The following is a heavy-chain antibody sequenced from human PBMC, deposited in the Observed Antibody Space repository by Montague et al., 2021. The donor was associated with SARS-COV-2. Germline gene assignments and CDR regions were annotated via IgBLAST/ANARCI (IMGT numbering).Heavy chain of an antibody. Sequence: SETLSLTCTVSGGSTSTTSYYWGWIRQPPGKGLEWIASIFYSGTTYYNPSLRSRVTISVQTSKNQFSLTVASVTAADTAIYYCASDFKNFYAMGVWGQGTTVIVSS. CDR3: ASDFKNFYAMGV. CDR1: GGSTSTTSYY. CDR2: IFYSGTT. J-gene: IGHJ6*02. V-gene: IGHV4-39*07.